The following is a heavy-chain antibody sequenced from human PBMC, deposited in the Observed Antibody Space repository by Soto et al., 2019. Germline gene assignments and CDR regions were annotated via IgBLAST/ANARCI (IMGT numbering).Heavy chain of an antibody. CDR2: INHSGSI. CDR3: ARESLWLVTDAFDI. CDR1: GGSFSGYY. J-gene: IGHJ3*02. Sequence: QVQLQQWGAGLLKPSETLSLTCAVYGGSFSGYYWSWIRQPPGKGLEWIGEINHSGSINYNPSLKSRVTISVDTSKNQFSLKLSSVTAADTAVYYCARESLWLVTDAFDIWGQGTMVTVSS. V-gene: IGHV4-34*01. D-gene: IGHD6-19*01.